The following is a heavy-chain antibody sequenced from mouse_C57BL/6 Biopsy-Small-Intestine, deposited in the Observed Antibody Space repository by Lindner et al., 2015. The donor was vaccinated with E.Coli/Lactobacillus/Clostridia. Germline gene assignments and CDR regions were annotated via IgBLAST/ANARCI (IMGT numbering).Heavy chain of an antibody. CDR3: ARGGYSSGEGGY. CDR1: GYTFTANI. CDR2: INTADGGP. V-gene: IGHV1-22*01. Sequence: SVKVSCKTSGYTFTANIIHWLRQAPGQRLEWMGWINTADGGPKFSPRFQDRVTFTRDTSANTAYMELSSLRSEDTAVYYCARGGYSSGEGGYWGQGTLVTVSS. J-gene: IGHJ4*01. D-gene: IGHD2-12*01.